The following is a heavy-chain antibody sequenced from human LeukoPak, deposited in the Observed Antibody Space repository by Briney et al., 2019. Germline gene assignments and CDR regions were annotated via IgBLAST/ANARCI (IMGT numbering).Heavy chain of an antibody. CDR2: INPNSGGT. J-gene: IGHJ4*02. CDR1: GYTFTGYY. V-gene: IGHV1-2*06. CDR3: ARDGYNYGGFDY. D-gene: IGHD5-24*01. Sequence: ASVKVSCKASGYTFTGYYMHWVRQAPGQGLEWMGRINPNSGGTNYAQKFQGRVTMTRDTSISIAYMELSRLRSDDTAVYYCARDGYNYGGFDYWGQGTLVTVSS.